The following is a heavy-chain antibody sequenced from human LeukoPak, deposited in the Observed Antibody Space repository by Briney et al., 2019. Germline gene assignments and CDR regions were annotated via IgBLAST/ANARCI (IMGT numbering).Heavy chain of an antibody. CDR1: GYTFSDYY. Sequence: ASVKVSCKTSGYTFSDYYIHWIRQAPGQGLEWMGWISIYNGDTNYAQRVEGRVTMTTDTSTSTAYMELRSLTSDDTAVYYCARGGVTSVVDVWGKGTTVTISS. D-gene: IGHD4-23*01. J-gene: IGHJ6*04. CDR2: ISIYNGDT. CDR3: ARGGVTSVVDV. V-gene: IGHV1-18*04.